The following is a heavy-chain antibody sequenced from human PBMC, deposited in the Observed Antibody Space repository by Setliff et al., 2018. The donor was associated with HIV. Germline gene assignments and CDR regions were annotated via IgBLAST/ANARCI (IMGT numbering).Heavy chain of an antibody. V-gene: IGHV1-2*02. J-gene: IGHJ3*02. CDR1: GDAFTDYY. CDR3: ARDPGYKSSWYGAFDI. D-gene: IGHD6-13*01. CDR2: INPNSGGT. Sequence: AASVKVSCKASGDAFTDYYIHWVRQAPGQGLEWMGWINPNSGGTNYAQKFQGRVTMTRDTSISTAFMDLSRLRSDDTAVYYCARDPGYKSSWYGAFDIWGQETMVTVSS.